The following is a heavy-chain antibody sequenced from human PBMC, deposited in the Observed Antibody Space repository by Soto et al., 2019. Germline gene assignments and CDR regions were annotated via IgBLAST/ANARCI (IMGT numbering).Heavy chain of an antibody. J-gene: IGHJ5*02. Sequence: EVQLLESGGGLVQPGGSVRLSCADSGFTFSSYAMSWVRQAPGKGLEWVSAISGSGGSTYYADSVKGRFTISRDNSKNTLYLQINSLRAEDTAVYYCAKKGCRAVAGTPWFDPWGQGTLVTVSS. V-gene: IGHV3-23*01. CDR1: GFTFSSYA. D-gene: IGHD6-19*01. CDR3: AKKGCRAVAGTPWFDP. CDR2: ISGSGGST.